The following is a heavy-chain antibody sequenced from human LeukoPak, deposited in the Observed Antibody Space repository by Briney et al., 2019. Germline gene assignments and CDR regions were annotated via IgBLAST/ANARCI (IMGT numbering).Heavy chain of an antibody. CDR3: TTAVVVTMIVVVELGPPPPPY. V-gene: IGHV3-15*01. CDR2: IKSKTDGGTT. J-gene: IGHJ4*02. CDR1: GFTFSNAW. D-gene: IGHD3-22*01. Sequence: GGSLRLSCAASGFTFSNAWMSWVRQAPGKGLEWVGRIKSKTDGGTTDYAAPVKGRFTISRDDSKNTLYLQMNSLKTEDTAVYYCTTAVVVTMIVVVELGPPPPPYWGQGTLVTVSS.